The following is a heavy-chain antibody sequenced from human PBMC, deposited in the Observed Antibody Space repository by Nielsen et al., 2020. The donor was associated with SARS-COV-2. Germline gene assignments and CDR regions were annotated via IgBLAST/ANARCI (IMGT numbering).Heavy chain of an antibody. Sequence: GGSLRLSCAASGFTFSSYGMHWVRQAPGKGLEWVAVISYDGSNKYYADSVKGRFTISRDNSKNTLYLQMNSLRAEDTAVYYCAKDSYVYGDYLDSWGQGTLVTVSS. CDR1: GFTFSSYG. V-gene: IGHV3-30*18. D-gene: IGHD4-17*01. CDR3: AKDSYVYGDYLDS. J-gene: IGHJ4*02. CDR2: ISYDGSNK.